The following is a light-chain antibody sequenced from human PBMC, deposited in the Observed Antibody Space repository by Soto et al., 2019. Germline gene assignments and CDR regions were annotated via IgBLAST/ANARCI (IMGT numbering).Light chain of an antibody. CDR3: AAWDDSLTGLNV. Sequence: SVLAQPPSASGTPWQRAAISCSGSSSNIGRNTVNWYQQLPGTAPKLLIYNNNQRPSGVPDRFSGSKSGTSASLAISGLQSEDEADYYCAAWDDSLTGLNVFGTGTKVTVL. CDR2: NNN. V-gene: IGLV1-44*01. J-gene: IGLJ1*01. CDR1: SSNIGRNT.